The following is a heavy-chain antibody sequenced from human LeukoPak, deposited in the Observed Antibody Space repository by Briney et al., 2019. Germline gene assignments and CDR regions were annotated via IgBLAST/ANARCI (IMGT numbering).Heavy chain of an antibody. CDR3: ARISYYYDSSGYHYYFDY. J-gene: IGHJ4*02. V-gene: IGHV4-31*03. CDR2: IYYSGST. D-gene: IGHD3-22*01. Sequence: SETLSLTCTVSGGSISSGGYYWSWIRQHPGKGLEWIGYIYYSGSTYYNPSLKSRVTISVDTSKHQFSLKLSSVTAADTAVYYCARISYYYDSSGYHYYFDYWGQGTLVTVSS. CDR1: GGSISSGGYY.